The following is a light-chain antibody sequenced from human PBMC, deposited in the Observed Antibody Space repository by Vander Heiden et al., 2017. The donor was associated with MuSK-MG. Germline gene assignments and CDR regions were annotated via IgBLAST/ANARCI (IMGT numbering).Light chain of an antibody. Sequence: EVVVTQSPATLSLSPGERATLSCRASQSVQTYSAWYQQKPGQAPRLLIYDASYRATGIPARFSGSGSGTDFTLTISSLEFEDSAVYYCQQRGIWPQTFGPGTKVEIK. CDR3: QQRGIWPQT. CDR2: DAS. CDR1: QSVQTY. J-gene: IGKJ3*01. V-gene: IGKV3-11*01.